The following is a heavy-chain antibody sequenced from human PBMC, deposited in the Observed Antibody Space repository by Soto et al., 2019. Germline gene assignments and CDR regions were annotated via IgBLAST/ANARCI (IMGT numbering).Heavy chain of an antibody. CDR3: ARAGASNWNYISSSS. CDR1: GYTFTNTG. D-gene: IGHD1-7*01. CDR2: ISAKSGDT. J-gene: IGHJ4*02. Sequence: GASVKVSCKTSGYTFTNTGVIWVRQAPGQGLEWMGWISAKSGDTNYAPNLQGRVTMTTDTSTTTAYMELRSLTFDDTAVYYCARAGASNWNYISSSSWGQGTLVTVSS. V-gene: IGHV1-18*04.